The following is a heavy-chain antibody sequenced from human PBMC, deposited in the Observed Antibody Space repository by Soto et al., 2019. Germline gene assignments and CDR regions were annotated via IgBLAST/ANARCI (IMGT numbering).Heavy chain of an antibody. CDR3: AKDAVGSSSWYYFDY. Sequence: GGSLRLSCAASGFTFSSYGMHWVRQAPGKGLEWVAVISYDGSNKYYADSVKGRFTISRDNSKNTLYLQMNSQRAEDTAVYYCAKDAVGSSSWYYFDYWGQGTLVTVSS. CDR1: GFTFSSYG. V-gene: IGHV3-30*18. D-gene: IGHD6-13*01. J-gene: IGHJ4*02. CDR2: ISYDGSNK.